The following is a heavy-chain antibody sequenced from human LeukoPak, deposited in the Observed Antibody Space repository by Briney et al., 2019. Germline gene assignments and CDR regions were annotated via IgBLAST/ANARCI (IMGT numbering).Heavy chain of an antibody. V-gene: IGHV3-30*03. J-gene: IGHJ4*02. CDR1: GFTFSDYY. CDR2: ISYDGSNK. D-gene: IGHD3-10*01. Sequence: GGSLRLSCAASGFTFSDYYMSWIRQAPGKGLEWVAVISYDGSNKYYADSVKGRFTISRDNSKNTLYLQMNSLRAEDTAVYYCASGGRGSVWFGELFDYWGQGTLVTVSS. CDR3: ASGGRGSVWFGELFDY.